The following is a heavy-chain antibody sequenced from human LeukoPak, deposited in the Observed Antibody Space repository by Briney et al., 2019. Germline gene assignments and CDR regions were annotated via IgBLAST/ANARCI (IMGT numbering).Heavy chain of an antibody. CDR1: GFTFSTYA. CDR3: AKSGGLSGSGRLAMDV. D-gene: IGHD3-10*01. Sequence: GGSLRLSCAASGFTFSTYAMSWVRLAPGKGLEWVSGISGSGGSTYYADSVKGRFTSSRDNSNNTLYVQMNSLRVEDTAVYYCAKSGGLSGSGRLAMDVWGQGTMVTVSS. V-gene: IGHV3-23*01. CDR2: ISGSGGST. J-gene: IGHJ6*02.